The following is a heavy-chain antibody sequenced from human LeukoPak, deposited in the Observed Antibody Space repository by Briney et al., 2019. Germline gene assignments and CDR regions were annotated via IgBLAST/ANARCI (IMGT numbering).Heavy chain of an antibody. Sequence: SETLSVTCTVSGGSISSDTDYWGWIRQPPGKGLEWIGNIYYSGSTYYNPSLKSRSPISVDTSKNQSSLTLSLVSAADTAVYYCATYSSNLGFLAPWGQGPLVTVSS. CDR2: IYYSGST. CDR3: ATYSSNLGFLAP. CDR1: GGSISSDTDY. J-gene: IGHJ5*02. D-gene: IGHD6-13*01. V-gene: IGHV4-39*01.